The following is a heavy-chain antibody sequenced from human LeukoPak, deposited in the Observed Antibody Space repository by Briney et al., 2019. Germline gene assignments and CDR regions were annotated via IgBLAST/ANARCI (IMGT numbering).Heavy chain of an antibody. V-gene: IGHV3-30*04. CDR3: ARDGPTQSGYSYGAYCSGGSCYSVAFGAPFDY. D-gene: IGHD2-15*01. Sequence: QPGGSLRLSCAASGFTFSSYAMHWVRQAPGKGLEWVAVISYDGSNKYYADSVKGRFTISRDNSKNTLYLQMNSLRAEDTAVYYCARDGPTQSGYSYGAYCSGGSCYSVAFGAPFDYWGQGTLVTVSS. J-gene: IGHJ4*02. CDR2: ISYDGSNK. CDR1: GFTFSSYA.